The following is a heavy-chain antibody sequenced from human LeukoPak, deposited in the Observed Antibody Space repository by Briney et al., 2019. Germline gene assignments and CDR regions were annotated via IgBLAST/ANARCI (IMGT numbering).Heavy chain of an antibody. CDR1: GFTFTELS. D-gene: IGHD1-7*01. J-gene: IGHJ4*02. Sequence: APVKVSCKVSGFTFTELSMHWVRQAPGKGLEWMGGFDPEDDERIYAQRFQGRVTMTEDASTDTAYMELRSLRSEDTAVYYCATETGNFYFYSWGQGTLVTVSS. CDR3: ATETGNFYFYS. V-gene: IGHV1-24*01. CDR2: FDPEDDER.